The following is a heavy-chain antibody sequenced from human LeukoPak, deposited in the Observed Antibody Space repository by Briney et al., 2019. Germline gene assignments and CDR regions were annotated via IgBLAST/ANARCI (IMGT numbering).Heavy chain of an antibody. J-gene: IGHJ4*02. CDR3: TTEKRPDYVWGSYRYSLRNY. V-gene: IGHV3-15*01. Sequence: PGGSLRLSCAASGFTVSSNYMSWVRQAPGKGLEWVGRIKSKTDGGTTDYAAPVKGRFTISRDDSKNTLYLQMNSLKTEDTAVYHCTTEKRPDYVWGSYRYSLRNYWGQGTLVTVSS. CDR1: GFTVSSNY. CDR2: IKSKTDGGTT. D-gene: IGHD3-16*02.